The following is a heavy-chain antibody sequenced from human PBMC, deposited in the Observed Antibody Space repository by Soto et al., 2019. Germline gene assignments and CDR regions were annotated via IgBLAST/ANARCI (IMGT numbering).Heavy chain of an antibody. J-gene: IGHJ5*02. D-gene: IGHD1-26*01. CDR1: GGAFSSYT. CDR2: IIPILGIA. Sequence: QVQLVQSGAEVKKPGSSVKVSCKASGGAFSSYTINWVRQAPGQGLEWMGRIIPILGIANYAQKFQGRVTITADKSTSTAYMELSSLRAEDTAVYYCARVGDRPSPSRAGFNWFDPWGQGTLVTVSS. V-gene: IGHV1-69*02. CDR3: ARVGDRPSPSRAGFNWFDP.